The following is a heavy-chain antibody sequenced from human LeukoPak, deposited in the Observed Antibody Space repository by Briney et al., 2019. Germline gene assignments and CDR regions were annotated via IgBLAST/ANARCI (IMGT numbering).Heavy chain of an antibody. V-gene: IGHV5-51*01. CDR2: IYPGDSDT. CDR3: ARTNMVRGVIIGRATYYMDV. Sequence: GESLKISCKGSGYSFTSYWIGWVRQMPGKGLEWMGIIYPGDSDTRYSPSFQGQVTISADKSISTAYLQWSSLKASDTAMYYCARTNMVRGVIIGRATYYMDVWGKGTTVTVS. J-gene: IGHJ6*03. D-gene: IGHD3-10*01. CDR1: GYSFTSYW.